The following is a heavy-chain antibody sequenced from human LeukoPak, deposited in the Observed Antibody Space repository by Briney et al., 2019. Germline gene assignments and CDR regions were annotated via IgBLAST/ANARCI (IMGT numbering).Heavy chain of an antibody. V-gene: IGHV4-4*02. CDR1: GGSISSSNW. Sequence: SSETLSLACAVSGGSISSSNWWSWVRQPPGKGLEWIGEIYHSGSTNYNPSLKSRVTISVDKSKNQFSLKLSSVTAADTAVYYCARGGYSQYYFDYWGQGTLVTVSS. CDR2: IYHSGST. D-gene: IGHD3-22*01. J-gene: IGHJ4*02. CDR3: ARGGYSQYYFDY.